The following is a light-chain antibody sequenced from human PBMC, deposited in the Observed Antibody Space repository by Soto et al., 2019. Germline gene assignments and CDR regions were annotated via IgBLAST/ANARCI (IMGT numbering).Light chain of an antibody. CDR1: QIIYNW. J-gene: IGKJ5*01. Sequence: DIQMTQSPSTRSASVGNRVTITCRASQIIYNWLAWYQQKPGKAPKLLISGASTLEGGVPSRFSGSGSGTDFTLTISGLQPEDFAVYYCQQYNNWPPTTFGHGTRLEIK. CDR2: GAS. CDR3: QQYNNWPPTT. V-gene: IGKV1-5*01.